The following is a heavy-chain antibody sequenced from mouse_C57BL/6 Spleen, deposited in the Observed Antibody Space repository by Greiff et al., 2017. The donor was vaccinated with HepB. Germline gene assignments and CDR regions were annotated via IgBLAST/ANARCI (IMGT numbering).Heavy chain of an antibody. V-gene: IGHV7-3*01. CDR2: IRNKANGYTT. J-gene: IGHJ2*01. CDR1: GFTFTDYY. CDR3: ARYGSSTTVAIDY. Sequence: DVMLVESGGGLVQPGGSLSLSCAASGFTFTDYYMSWVRQPPGKALEWLGFIRNKANGYTTEYSASVKGRFTISRDNSQRILYLQMNALRAEDSATYYCARYGSSTTVAIDYGGQGTTLTVSS. D-gene: IGHD1-1*01.